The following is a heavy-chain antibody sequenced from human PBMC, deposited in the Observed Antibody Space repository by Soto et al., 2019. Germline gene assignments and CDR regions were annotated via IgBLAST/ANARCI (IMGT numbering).Heavy chain of an antibody. D-gene: IGHD3-3*01. Sequence: SVKVSCKASGGTFSSYAISWVRQAPGQGLEWMGGIIPIFGTANYAQKFQGRVTITADESTSTAYMELSSPRSEDTAVYYCARGITYYDFWSGYFWFDPWGQGTLVTVSS. CDR3: ARGITYYDFWSGYFWFDP. V-gene: IGHV1-69*13. CDR1: GGTFSSYA. CDR2: IIPIFGTA. J-gene: IGHJ5*02.